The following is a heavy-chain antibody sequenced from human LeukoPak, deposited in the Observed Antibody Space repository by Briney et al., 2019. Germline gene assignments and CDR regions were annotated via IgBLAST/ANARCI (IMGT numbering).Heavy chain of an antibody. CDR1: GGSISTYY. J-gene: IGHJ4*02. D-gene: IGHD3-9*01. Sequence: EASETLPLTCTVSGGSISTYYWSWIRQPPGRGLEWIGYIYYTGSTNYNPSLKSRVTMSVDTSKNQFSLKLTSVTAADTAVYYCARLRDPTYYDIPGYLDYWGQGALVTVSS. CDR3: ARLRDPTYYDIPGYLDY. CDR2: IYYTGST. V-gene: IGHV4-59*01.